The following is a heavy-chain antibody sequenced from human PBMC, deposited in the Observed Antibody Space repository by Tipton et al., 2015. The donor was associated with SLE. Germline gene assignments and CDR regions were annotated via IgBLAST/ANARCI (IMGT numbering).Heavy chain of an antibody. D-gene: IGHD6-13*01. Sequence: TLSLTCTVSGGAIIDYFWGWIRQPPGKGLEWIASIHYSGSTYYSPSLKSRVTVSVDTSKNQFSLRLNSVTAADTAVYYCATIRQQLGCFMVVWGKGTMVTVSS. CDR2: IHYSGST. CDR1: GGAIIDYF. V-gene: IGHV4-59*04. J-gene: IGHJ6*03. CDR3: ATIRQQLGCFMVV.